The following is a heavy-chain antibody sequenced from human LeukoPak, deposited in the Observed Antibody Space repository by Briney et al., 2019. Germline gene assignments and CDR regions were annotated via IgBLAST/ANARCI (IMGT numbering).Heavy chain of an antibody. D-gene: IGHD5-18*01. CDR1: VYTFTSYY. Sequence: ASVKVSCKASVYTFTSYYMHWVRQAPGQGLEWMRIINPSGGSTSYAQKFQGRVTMTRDTSTSTVYMELSSLRSEDTAVYYCARAGQLWLRFLDYWGQGNLVPVSS. CDR3: ARAGQLWLRFLDY. CDR2: INPSGGST. V-gene: IGHV1-46*01. J-gene: IGHJ4*02.